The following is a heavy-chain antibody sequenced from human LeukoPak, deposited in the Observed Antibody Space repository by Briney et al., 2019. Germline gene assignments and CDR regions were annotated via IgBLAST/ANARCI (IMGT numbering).Heavy chain of an antibody. CDR2: INPIDDST. Sequence: ASVKVSCKASGYIFTNYYMHWVRQAPGQGLEWMGIINPIDDSTINAQKFQGRVTMTRDTSTSTVYMELSSLRSEDTALYYCARDWSKNFDYWGQGTLVTVSS. J-gene: IGHJ4*02. CDR3: ARDWSKNFDY. D-gene: IGHD3-3*01. CDR1: GYIFTNYY. V-gene: IGHV1-46*01.